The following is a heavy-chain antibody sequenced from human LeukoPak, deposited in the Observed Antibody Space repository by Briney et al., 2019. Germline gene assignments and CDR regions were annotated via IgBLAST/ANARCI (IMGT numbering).Heavy chain of an antibody. CDR1: GFTFGTYW. J-gene: IGHJ4*02. D-gene: IGHD5-18*01. CDR2: IKQDGTEK. V-gene: IGHV3-7*01. CDR3: ARGYTYGYIFYFDY. Sequence: GGSLRLSCAASGFTFGTYWMSWVRQAPGKGLEWVANIKQDGTEKYYVDSVKGRFTISRDNAKNSLYLQMNSLRAEDTAVYYCARGYTYGYIFYFDYWGQGTLVTVSS.